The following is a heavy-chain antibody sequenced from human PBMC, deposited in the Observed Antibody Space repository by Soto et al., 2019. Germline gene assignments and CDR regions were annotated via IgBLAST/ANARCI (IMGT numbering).Heavy chain of an antibody. CDR1: GFTFRSYS. Sequence: EVQLVESGGGLVQTGGSLRLSCAASGFTFRSYSMNWVRQAPGKGLEWVSYISSSSSTIYYADSVKGRFTISRDNAKNSLYLQMNSLRAEDTAVYYCARVGTVLDYWGQGTLVTVSS. V-gene: IGHV3-48*01. J-gene: IGHJ4*02. CDR3: ARVGTVLDY. D-gene: IGHD4-17*01. CDR2: ISSSSSTI.